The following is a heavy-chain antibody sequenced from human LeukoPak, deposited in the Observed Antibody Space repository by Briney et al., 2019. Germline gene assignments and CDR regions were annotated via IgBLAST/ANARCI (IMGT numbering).Heavy chain of an antibody. CDR3: ARGFRSGSSDSWFDP. D-gene: IGHD3-10*01. J-gene: IGHJ5*02. Sequence: GGSLRLSCAASGFTFSSYEMNWVRQAPGKGLEWVSYISSSGSTRYYADSVKGRLTISRDNAKNSVYLQMTSLRAEDTAVYYCARGFRSGSSDSWFDPWGQGTLVTVSS. V-gene: IGHV3-48*03. CDR1: GFTFSSYE. CDR2: ISSSGSTR.